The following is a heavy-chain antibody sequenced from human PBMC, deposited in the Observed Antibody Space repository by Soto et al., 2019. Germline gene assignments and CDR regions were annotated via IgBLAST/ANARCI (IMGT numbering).Heavy chain of an antibody. CDR3: ARDGGIAVAGTVGMDV. Sequence: LRLSCAASGFTFSSYSMNWVRQAPGKGLEWVSSISSSSSYIYYADSVKGRFTISRDNAKNSLYLQMNSLRAEDTAVYYCARDGGIAVAGTVGMDVWGQGTTVTVSS. J-gene: IGHJ6*02. CDR1: GFTFSSYS. V-gene: IGHV3-21*01. CDR2: ISSSSSYI. D-gene: IGHD6-19*01.